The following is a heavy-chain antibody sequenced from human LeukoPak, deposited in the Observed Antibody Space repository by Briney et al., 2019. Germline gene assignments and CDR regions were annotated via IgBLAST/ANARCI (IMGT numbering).Heavy chain of an antibody. CDR3: ATPYDILTGYYFDAFDI. V-gene: IGHV3-66*01. CDR2: IYSGGST. J-gene: IGHJ3*02. CDR1: EFSVGSNY. Sequence: GGSLRLSCAASEFSVGSNYMTWVRQAPGKGLEWVSLIYSGGSTYYADSVKGRFTISRDNSKNTLYLQMNSLRAEDTAVYYCATPYDILTGYYFDAFDIWGQGTMVTVSS. D-gene: IGHD3-9*01.